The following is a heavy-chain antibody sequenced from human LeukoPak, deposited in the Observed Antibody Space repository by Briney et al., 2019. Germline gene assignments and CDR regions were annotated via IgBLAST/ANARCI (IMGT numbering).Heavy chain of an antibody. J-gene: IGHJ4*02. CDR3: ATDYYERGGVDY. CDR2: IYYSGST. D-gene: IGHD3-22*01. Sequence: PSETLSLTCTVSGGSISSSSYYWGWIRQPPGKGLEWIGSIYYSGSTYYNPSLKSRVTISVDTSKNQFSLKLSSVTAADTAVYYCATDYYERGGVDYWGQGTLVTVSS. V-gene: IGHV4-39*01. CDR1: GGSISSSSYY.